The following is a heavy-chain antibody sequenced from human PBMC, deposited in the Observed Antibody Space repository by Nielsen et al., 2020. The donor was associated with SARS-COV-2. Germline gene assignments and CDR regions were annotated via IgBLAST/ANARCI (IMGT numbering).Heavy chain of an antibody. CDR2: IIPILGIA. CDR3: ARGYSYGYVIGYFDY. Sequence: SVKVSCKASGGTFSSYAISWVRQAPGQGLEWMGRIIPILGIANYAQKFQGRVTITADKSTSTAYMELSSLRSEDTAVYYCARGYSYGYVIGYFDYWGQGTLVTVSS. V-gene: IGHV1-69*04. CDR1: GGTFSSYA. J-gene: IGHJ4*02. D-gene: IGHD5-18*01.